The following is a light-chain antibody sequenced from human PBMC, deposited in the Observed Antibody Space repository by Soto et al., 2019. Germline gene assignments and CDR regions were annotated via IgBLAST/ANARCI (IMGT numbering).Light chain of an antibody. Sequence: ESVLTQSPGPLSLSPGERASLSCRASQSVPSKYLAWYQQDPGQAPRPLIYGASNRATGIPDKFSGSGSGTDFTLTISRLEPEDFAVYYCHQYGTSPRTFGQGTKVDIK. CDR2: GAS. V-gene: IGKV3-20*01. J-gene: IGKJ1*01. CDR3: HQYGTSPRT. CDR1: QSVPSKY.